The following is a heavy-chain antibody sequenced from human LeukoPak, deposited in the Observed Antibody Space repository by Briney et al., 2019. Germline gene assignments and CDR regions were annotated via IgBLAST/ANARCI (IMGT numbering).Heavy chain of an antibody. CDR3: ARVTGSGSRVYWYFDL. CDR2: IYYSGNT. D-gene: IGHD1-20*01. CDR1: GGSISSSGYY. Sequence: SETLSLTCSVSGGSISSSGYYWGWIRQPPGKDLEWIGSIYYSGNTFYIPSLKSRVTISVDRSKNQFSLKLSSVTAADTAVYFCARVTGSGSRVYWYFDLWGRGTLVTVSS. V-gene: IGHV4-39*07. J-gene: IGHJ2*01.